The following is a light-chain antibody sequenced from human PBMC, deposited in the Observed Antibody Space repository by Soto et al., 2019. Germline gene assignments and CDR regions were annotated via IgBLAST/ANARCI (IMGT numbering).Light chain of an antibody. J-gene: IGKJ5*01. V-gene: IGKV3-11*01. CDR1: QSVSSY. CDR2: DAS. CDR3: QQRSNSIN. Sequence: EIVLTQSPATLSLSPGERATLSCRASQSVSSYLAWYQQKPGQAPRLLIYDASNSATGIPARFSGSGSGTDFTLTISSLEPEDFAVDYCQQRSNSINFGQGTRLESK.